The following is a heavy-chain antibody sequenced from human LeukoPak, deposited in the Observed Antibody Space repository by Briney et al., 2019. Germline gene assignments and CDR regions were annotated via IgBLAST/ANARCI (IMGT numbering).Heavy chain of an antibody. CDR3: ARTVAGTEDLDY. V-gene: IGHV1-18*01. CDR2: ISAYNGNT. D-gene: IGHD6-19*01. J-gene: IGHJ4*02. Sequence: ASVKVSCKASGYTFTSYGFSWVRQAPGQGLEWMGWISAYNGNTNYAQKLQGRVTMTTDTSTSTAYMELRSLRSDDTAVYYCARTVAGTEDLDYWGQGTLVTVSS. CDR1: GYTFTSYG.